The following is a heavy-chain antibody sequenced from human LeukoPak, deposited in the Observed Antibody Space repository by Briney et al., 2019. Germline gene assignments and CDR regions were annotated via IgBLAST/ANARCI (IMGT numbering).Heavy chain of an antibody. J-gene: IGHJ6*02. CDR2: IKQDGSGK. CDR1: GFTFSSYW. V-gene: IGHV3-7*01. Sequence: GGSLRLSCAASGFTFSSYWMSWVRQAPGKGLEWVANIKQDGSGKYYVDSVKGRFTISRDNAKNSLYLQMNSLRAEDTAVYYCARDVWGPYCSGGSCYSGYYYYGMDVWGQGTTVTVSS. D-gene: IGHD2-15*01. CDR3: ARDVWGPYCSGGSCYSGYYYYGMDV.